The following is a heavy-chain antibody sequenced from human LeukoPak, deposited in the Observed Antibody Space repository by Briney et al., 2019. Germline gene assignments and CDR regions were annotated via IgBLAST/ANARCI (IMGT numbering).Heavy chain of an antibody. J-gene: IGHJ4*02. V-gene: IGHV1-69*06. CDR2: IIPIFGTA. CDR3: ARDPVSGYCTNGVCYG. Sequence: ASVKVSCKASGGTFSSYAISWVRQAPGQGLEWMGGIIPIFGTANYAQKFQGRVTITADKSTSTAYMELSSLRSEDTSVYYCARDPVSGYCTNGVCYGWGQGTLVTVSS. CDR1: GGTFSSYA. D-gene: IGHD2-8*01.